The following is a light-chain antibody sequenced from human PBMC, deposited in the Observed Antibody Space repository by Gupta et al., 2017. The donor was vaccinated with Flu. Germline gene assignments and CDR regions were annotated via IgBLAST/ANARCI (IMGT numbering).Light chain of an antibody. CDR2: RNN. Sequence: QSVMTHPPSASGTAGQRVTISCSGNSSNIGSDYVYWYQQLPGVAPKLLISRNNQRPSGVPDRFSGAKSGTSASLAISGLRSEDEADYYCGAWDDSLKTYVFGTGTKVTVL. CDR3: GAWDDSLKTYV. V-gene: IGLV1-47*01. J-gene: IGLJ1*01. CDR1: SSNIGSDY.